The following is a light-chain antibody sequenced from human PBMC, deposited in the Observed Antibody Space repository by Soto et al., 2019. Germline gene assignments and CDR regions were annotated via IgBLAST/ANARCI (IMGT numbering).Light chain of an antibody. CDR2: GNT. J-gene: IGLJ1*01. CDR3: QTYENSRTGFFL. Sequence: QSVMTQAPSVSGAPGQRVTISCTGSSSDIGAGFDVHWYQYLPGTAPKLLIYGNTNRPSGVPGRFSGSKSGTSASLVITGLQAEDEADYYCQTYENSRTGFFLFGTGSKVTVL. CDR1: SSDIGAGFD. V-gene: IGLV1-40*01.